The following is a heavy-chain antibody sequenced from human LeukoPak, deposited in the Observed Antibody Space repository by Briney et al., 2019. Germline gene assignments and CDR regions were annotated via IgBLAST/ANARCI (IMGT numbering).Heavy chain of an antibody. CDR1: GYTFTSYG. V-gene: IGHV1-18*01. D-gene: IGHD2-15*01. CDR3: ARGPYCSGGSCYPNGLSS. J-gene: IGHJ3*01. Sequence: RASVKVSCKASGYTFTSYGISWVRQAPGQGLEWMGWISAYNGNTNYAQKLQGRVTMTTDTSTSTAYMELRSLRSDDTAVYYCARGPYCSGGSCYPNGLSSWGQGTMVTVSS. CDR2: ISAYNGNT.